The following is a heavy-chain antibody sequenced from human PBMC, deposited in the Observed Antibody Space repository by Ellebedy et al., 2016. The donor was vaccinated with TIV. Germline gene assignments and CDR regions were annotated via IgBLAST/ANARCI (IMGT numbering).Heavy chain of an antibody. Sequence: ASVKVSCXASGDTFTNFDINWVRQAPGQGLEWMGWMNPNSGKTGYAQKFQGRVTMTRDTSTNTAYMELSSLRSEDTAVYYCARWDSGFLSGVYYNYGMDVWGQGTTVTVSS. D-gene: IGHD5-12*01. CDR1: GDTFTNFD. CDR2: MNPNSGKT. CDR3: ARWDSGFLSGVYYNYGMDV. J-gene: IGHJ6*02. V-gene: IGHV1-8*01.